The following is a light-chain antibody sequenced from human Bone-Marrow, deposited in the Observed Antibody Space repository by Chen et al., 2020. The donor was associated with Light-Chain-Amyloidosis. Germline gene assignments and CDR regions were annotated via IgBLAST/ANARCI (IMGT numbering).Light chain of an antibody. CDR2: EVT. CDR1: SSDVGGDNH. V-gene: IGLV2-14*01. CDR3: SSYTVTNTLV. Sequence: QSALTQPASVSGSPGQSITISCTGTSSDVGGDNHVSWYQQHPDKAPKLMIYEVTNRPSWVPNLFSGSKSDHTSSLTSSGLQTEDEAEYFCSSYTVTNTLVFGSGTRVTVL. J-gene: IGLJ1*01.